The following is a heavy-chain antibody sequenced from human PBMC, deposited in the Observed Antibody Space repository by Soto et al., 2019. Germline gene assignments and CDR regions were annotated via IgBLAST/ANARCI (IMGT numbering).Heavy chain of an antibody. CDR3: ARLKGGSYFDY. V-gene: IGHV2-5*02. CDR2: IYWDADK. CDR1: GLSLSTNGVG. D-gene: IGHD3-16*01. Sequence: QITLKESGPTLVKPTQTLTLTCTFSGLSLSTNGVGVGWIRQPPGKALEWLALIYWDADKRYSPSLKSRLTLTKDPSKNQVVLTLTNMDPVDTATYYCARLKGGSYFDYWGQGTLVTVSS. J-gene: IGHJ4*02.